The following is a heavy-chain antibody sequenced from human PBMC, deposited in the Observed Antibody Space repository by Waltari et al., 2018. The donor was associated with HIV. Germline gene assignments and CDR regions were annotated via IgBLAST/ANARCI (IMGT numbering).Heavy chain of an antibody. J-gene: IGHJ4*02. V-gene: IGHV4-34*01. Sequence: QVQLQQWGAGLLKPSETLSLTCAVYGGSFSGYYWSWIRPPPGEGLEWSGGIKHSGSTNYDPSLKSRVTISVATSKNQFTLKLSSVTAADTAVYYCAGRLPSYGDDGGGFDYWGQGTLVTVAS. CDR2: IKHSGST. D-gene: IGHD4-17*01. CDR1: GGSFSGYY. CDR3: AGRLPSYGDDGGGFDY.